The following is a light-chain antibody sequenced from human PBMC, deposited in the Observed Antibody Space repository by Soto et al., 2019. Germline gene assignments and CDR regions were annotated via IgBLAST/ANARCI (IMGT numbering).Light chain of an antibody. J-gene: IGLJ1*01. CDR2: DVI. Sequence: QSALTQPRSVSGSPGQSVTISCSGTASDFAIYNYVSWYQHHPGKAPKLIIYDVIKRPSGVPDRFSASKSGSTASLTISGLQAEGEADYYCCSYAGSDTFPYVFGTGTKVTVL. CDR1: ASDFAIYNY. CDR3: CSYAGSDTFPYV. V-gene: IGLV2-11*01.